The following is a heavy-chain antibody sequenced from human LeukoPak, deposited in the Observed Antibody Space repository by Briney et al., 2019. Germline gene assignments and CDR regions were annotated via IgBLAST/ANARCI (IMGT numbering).Heavy chain of an antibody. Sequence: GGSLRLSRAAPGFTFSTYSMNWVRQAPGKGLEWVSSISGRSSYIYYADSMKGRFTISGDNAKNSLFLQMNSLRPEDTAVYYCARGGVYYDSSGYNPSFDYWGQGALVTVSS. J-gene: IGHJ4*02. V-gene: IGHV3-21*01. CDR1: GFTFSTYS. D-gene: IGHD3-22*01. CDR3: ARGGVYYDSSGYNPSFDY. CDR2: ISGRSSYI.